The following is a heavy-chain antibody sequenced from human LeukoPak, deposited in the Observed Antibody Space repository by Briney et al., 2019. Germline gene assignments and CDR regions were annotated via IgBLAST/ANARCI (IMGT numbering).Heavy chain of an antibody. D-gene: IGHD1-26*01. Sequence: PGGSLRLSCAASGFTFSSSAMSWVRQAPGKGLEWVSAISNNGGYTYYADSVQGRFTISRDNSKSTLCLQMNSLRAEDTAVYYCAKRSGSYHFDYWGQGTLVTVSS. J-gene: IGHJ4*02. CDR2: ISNNGGYT. CDR3: AKRSGSYHFDY. CDR1: GFTFSSSA. V-gene: IGHV3-23*01.